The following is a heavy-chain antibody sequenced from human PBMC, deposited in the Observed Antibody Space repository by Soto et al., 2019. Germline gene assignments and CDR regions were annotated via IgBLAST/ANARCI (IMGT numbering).Heavy chain of an antibody. CDR1: GGSISSYY. CDR3: ARVHGSGSYWGPPNWFDP. CDR2: IYYSGGT. D-gene: IGHD3-10*01. Sequence: PSETLSLTCTASGGSISSYYWSWIRQPPGKGLEWIGYIYYSGGTNYNPSLKSRVTISVDTSKNQFSLKLSSVTAADTAVYYCARVHGSGSYWGPPNWFDPWGQGTLVTVSS. V-gene: IGHV4-59*01. J-gene: IGHJ5*02.